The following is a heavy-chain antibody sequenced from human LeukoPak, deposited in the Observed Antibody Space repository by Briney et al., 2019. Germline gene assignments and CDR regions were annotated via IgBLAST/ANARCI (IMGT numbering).Heavy chain of an antibody. D-gene: IGHD6-19*01. CDR3: ARYAVTGTNYFDY. V-gene: IGHV4-59*01. J-gene: IGHJ4*02. CDR1: GGSISGYY. CDR2: IYYSGST. Sequence: PSETLSLTCTVSGGSISGYYWNWIRQPPGKSLEWIGHIYYSGSTSYNPSLKSRVTISVDTSKNQFSLKMNSVTAADTAVYYCARYAVTGTNYFDYWGQGILVTVSS.